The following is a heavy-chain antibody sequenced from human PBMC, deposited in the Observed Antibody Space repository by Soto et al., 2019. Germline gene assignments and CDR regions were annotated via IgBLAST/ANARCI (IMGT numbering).Heavy chain of an antibody. Sequence: EVQLVESGGGLVQPGRSLRLSCAASGFTFDDYAMHWVRQAPGKGLEWVSGISWNSGSIGYADSVKGRFTISRDNAKNSLYLQMNSLRADDTALYYCAKDYGGDYWYFDLWGRGTLVTVSS. CDR2: ISWNSGSI. CDR3: AKDYGGDYWYFDL. CDR1: GFTFDDYA. V-gene: IGHV3-9*01. J-gene: IGHJ2*01. D-gene: IGHD4-17*01.